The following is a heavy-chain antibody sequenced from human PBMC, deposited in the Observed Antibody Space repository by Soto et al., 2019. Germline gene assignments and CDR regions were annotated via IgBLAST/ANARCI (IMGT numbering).Heavy chain of an antibody. CDR3: ARAFYDILAYNWFDS. J-gene: IGHJ5*01. D-gene: IGHD3-9*01. CDR1: GYTFTSYA. Sequence: ASVKVSCKASGYTFTSYAMHWVRQAPGQRLEWMGWINAGNGNTKYSQKFQGRVTITRDTSASTAYMELSSLRSEDTAVYYCARAFYDILAYNWFDSWGQGTLVTVSS. CDR2: INAGNGNT. V-gene: IGHV1-3*01.